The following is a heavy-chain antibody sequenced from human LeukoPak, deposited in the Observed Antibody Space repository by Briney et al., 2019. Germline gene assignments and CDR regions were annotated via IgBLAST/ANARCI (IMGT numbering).Heavy chain of an antibody. CDR3: ARGPRPRLYSYGYYFDY. CDR1: GGSISSGDYY. J-gene: IGHJ4*02. V-gene: IGHV4-30-4*08. CDR2: IYYSGST. Sequence: SETLSLTCTVSGGSISSGDYYWSWIRQPPGKGLEWIGYIYYSGSTYYNPSLKSRVTISVDTSKNQFSLKLSSVTAADTAVYYCARGPRPRLYSYGYYFDYWGQGTLVTVSS. D-gene: IGHD5-18*01.